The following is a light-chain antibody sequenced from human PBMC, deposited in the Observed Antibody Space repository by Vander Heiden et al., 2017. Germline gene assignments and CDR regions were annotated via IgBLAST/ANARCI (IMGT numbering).Light chain of an antibody. CDR1: SSDVGGYNY. CDR3: SSYAGSNNFGV. CDR2: EVS. V-gene: IGLV2-8*01. Sequence: QSALTHPPSAYGSPGQSVTISCTGTSSDVGGYNYVSWYQQHPGKAPKLMIYEVSKRPSGVPDRFSGSKSGNTASLTVSGLQAEDEADYYCSSYAGSNNFGVFGGGTKLTVL. J-gene: IGLJ2*01.